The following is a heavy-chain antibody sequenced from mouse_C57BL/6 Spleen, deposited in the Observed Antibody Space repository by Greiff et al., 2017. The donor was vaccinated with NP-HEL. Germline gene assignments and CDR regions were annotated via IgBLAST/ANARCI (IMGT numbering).Heavy chain of an antibody. D-gene: IGHD2-2*01. CDR2: IDPSDSET. V-gene: IGHV1-52*01. CDR3: ARKGSGVTTGYYFDY. J-gene: IGHJ2*01. CDR1: GYTFTSYW. Sequence: QVQLQQPGAELVRPGSSVKLSCKASGYTFTSYWMHWVKQRPIQGLEWIGNIDPSDSETHYNQKFKDKATLTVDKSSSTAYMQLSSLTSEDSAVYYCARKGSGVTTGYYFDYWGQGTTLTVSS.